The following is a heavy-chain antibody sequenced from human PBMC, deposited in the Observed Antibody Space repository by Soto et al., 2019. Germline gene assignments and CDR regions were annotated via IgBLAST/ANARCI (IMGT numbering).Heavy chain of an antibody. CDR1: GGSINSGAFS. D-gene: IGHD6-19*01. CDR2: VPHSGTA. Sequence: SETRSLTCSVSGGSINSGAFSLSWIPQPPRQALQWLGYVPHSGTAYSFPSLSGRLTRSVDSAQTQFSLRLTSVTAAESAVYYCARTQWRQSSLHQWGKRTTVTVSS. V-gene: IGHV4-30-2*01. CDR3: ARTQWRQSSLHQ. J-gene: IGHJ6*03.